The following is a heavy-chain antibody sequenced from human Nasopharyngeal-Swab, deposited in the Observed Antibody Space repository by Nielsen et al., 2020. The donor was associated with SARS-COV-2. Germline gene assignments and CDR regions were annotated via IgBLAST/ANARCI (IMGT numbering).Heavy chain of an antibody. D-gene: IGHD5-12*01. CDR1: GFTFDDYA. CDR2: ISWNSGSI. Sequence: SLKISCAASGFTFDDYAMHLVRHAPGKGLEWVSGISWNSGSIGYADSVKGRFTISRDNAKNSLYLQMNSLRAEDTAVYYCASGYMVATHYYGMDVWGQGTTVTVSS. V-gene: IGHV3-9*01. CDR3: ASGYMVATHYYGMDV. J-gene: IGHJ6*02.